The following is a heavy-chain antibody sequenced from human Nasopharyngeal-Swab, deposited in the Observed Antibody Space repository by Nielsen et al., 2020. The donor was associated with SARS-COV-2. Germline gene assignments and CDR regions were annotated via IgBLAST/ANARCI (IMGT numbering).Heavy chain of an antibody. D-gene: IGHD3-10*01. Sequence: WIRQPPGKALEWLAHIFSNDKKSYNSSLKTRVTISKDTSKSQVVLTMTNMDPVDTATYYCARIVDYYGPGSFPFFDFWSQGIPVTVSS. J-gene: IGHJ4*02. CDR3: ARIVDYYGPGSFPFFDF. CDR2: IFSNDKK. V-gene: IGHV2-26*01.